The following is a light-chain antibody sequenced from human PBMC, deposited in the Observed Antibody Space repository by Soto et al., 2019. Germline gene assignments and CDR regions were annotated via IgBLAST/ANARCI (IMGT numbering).Light chain of an antibody. CDR1: SSDVGGYNY. Sequence: QSALTQPASVSASPGQSITISCTGTSSDVGGYNYVSWYQQHPGKAPKLMIYDVSNRPSGVSNRFSGSKSGNTASLTISGLQAEDEADYYCSSYRSTSTLEVFGTGTKLTVL. V-gene: IGLV2-14*01. J-gene: IGLJ1*01. CDR2: DVS. CDR3: SSYRSTSTLEV.